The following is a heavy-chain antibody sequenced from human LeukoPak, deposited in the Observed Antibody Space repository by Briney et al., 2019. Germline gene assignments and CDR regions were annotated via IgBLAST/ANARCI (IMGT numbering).Heavy chain of an antibody. CDR3: AGGADSSGYYSIFYFDY. V-gene: IGHV4-31*03. D-gene: IGHD3-22*01. CDR1: GGSISSGGYY. CDR2: IYYSGST. Sequence: KPSETLSLTCTVSGGSISSGGYYWSWIRQHPGKGLEWIGYIYYSGSTYYNPSLKSRVTISVDTSKNQFSLKLSSVTAADTAVYYCAGGADSSGYYSIFYFDYWGQGTLVTVSS. J-gene: IGHJ4*02.